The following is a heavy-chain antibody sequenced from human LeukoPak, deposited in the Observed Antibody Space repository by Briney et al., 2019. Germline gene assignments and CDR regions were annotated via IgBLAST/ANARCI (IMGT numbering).Heavy chain of an antibody. D-gene: IGHD5-18*01. CDR2: IIPIFGTA. CDR3: ARVGDSYGFSYFDY. CDR1: GGTFSSYA. Sequence: ASVKVSCKASGGTFSSYAISWVRQAPGQGLEWMGGIIPIFGTANYAQKFQGRVTITADESTSTAYMELSSLRSEDTAVHCCARVGDSYGFSYFDYWGQGTLVTVSS. V-gene: IGHV1-69*13. J-gene: IGHJ4*02.